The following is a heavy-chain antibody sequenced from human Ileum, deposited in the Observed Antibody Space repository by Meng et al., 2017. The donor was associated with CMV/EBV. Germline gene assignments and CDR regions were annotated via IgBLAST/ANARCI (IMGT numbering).Heavy chain of an antibody. CDR2: ISNSGTT. V-gene: IGHV4-59*01. J-gene: IGHJ6*01. CDR3: ARGRVYYYGWNPPYGMDV. CDR1: GGAIGSFY. D-gene: IGHD3-10*01. Sequence: GSLRLSCTVSGGAIGSFYWTWIRQTPEKGLEWIGYISNSGTTNFNPSLKSRLTMSVDASQNQFSLNLSSVTAADTAVYYCARGRVYYYGWNPPYGMDVWGRGTTVTCSS.